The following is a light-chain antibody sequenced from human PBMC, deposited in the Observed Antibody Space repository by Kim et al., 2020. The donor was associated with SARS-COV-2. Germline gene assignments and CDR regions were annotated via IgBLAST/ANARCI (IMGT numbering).Light chain of an antibody. J-gene: IGKJ1*01. CDR1: QSVGSN. V-gene: IGKV3-15*01. CDR2: GAS. Sequence: VSPGERATLSCRASQSVGSNLAWYQQKPGQAPRLLIFGASDRATGITARFSGSGSGTEFTLTISSLQSEDFAVYYCQQYNDWPQTFGQGTKVDIK. CDR3: QQYNDWPQT.